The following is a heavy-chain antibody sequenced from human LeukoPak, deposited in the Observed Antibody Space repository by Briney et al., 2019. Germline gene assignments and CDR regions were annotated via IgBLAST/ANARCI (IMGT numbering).Heavy chain of an antibody. J-gene: IGHJ5*02. V-gene: IGHV1-2*02. CDR1: GYTFTGYY. CDR2: INPNSGGT. CDR3: AREYNYYGSSDP. Sequence: ASVKVSCKASGYTFTGYYTHWVRQAPGQGLEWMGWINPNSGGTNYAQKFQGRVTMTRDTSISTACMELSRLRSDDTAVYYCAREYNYYGSSDPWGQGTLVTVSS. D-gene: IGHD3-10*01.